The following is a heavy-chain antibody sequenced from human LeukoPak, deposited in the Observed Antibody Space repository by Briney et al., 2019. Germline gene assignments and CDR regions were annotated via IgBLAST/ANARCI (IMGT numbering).Heavy chain of an antibody. V-gene: IGHV3-33*01. D-gene: IGHD4-17*01. CDR3: ARGNHQLYRDYEEEFDY. J-gene: IGHJ4*02. CDR1: GFIYSSYG. CDR2: IWNDGSNK. Sequence: GRSLRLSCAASGFIYSSYGMHWVRQAPGKGLEWVAVIWNDGSNKYYADSVKGRFTISRDNSKNTLYLQMNSLRAEDTAVFYCARGNHQLYRDYEEEFDYLGQGTLVTVSS.